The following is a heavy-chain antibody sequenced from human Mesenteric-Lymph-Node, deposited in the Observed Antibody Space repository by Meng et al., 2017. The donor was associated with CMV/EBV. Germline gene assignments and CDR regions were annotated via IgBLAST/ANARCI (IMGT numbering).Heavy chain of an antibody. Sequence: GESLKISCAVSGFTFSSYVMSWVRQAPGKGLEWVSGISGGGGSTYYADSVKGRFTISRDNSKNTVYLQMNSLRAEDTAVYYCARDNYGWGQGTLVTVSS. CDR3: ARDNYG. CDR2: ISGGGGST. D-gene: IGHD4-11*01. CDR1: GFTFSSYV. V-gene: IGHV3-23*01. J-gene: IGHJ4*02.